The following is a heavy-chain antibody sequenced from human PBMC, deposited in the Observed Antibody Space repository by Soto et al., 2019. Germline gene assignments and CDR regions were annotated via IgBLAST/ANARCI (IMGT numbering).Heavy chain of an antibody. V-gene: IGHV4-39*01. Sequence: SETLSLTYTVTGGSISSSSYYWGWIRQPPGKGLELIGSIYYSGSTYYNPSLKSRVTISVDTSKNQFSLKLSSVTAADTAVYYCARTPSVSYYYDSSGYRTNYYGMDVWGQGTTVP. CDR3: ARTPSVSYYYDSSGYRTNYYGMDV. CDR1: GGSISSSSYY. J-gene: IGHJ6*02. D-gene: IGHD3-22*01. CDR2: IYYSGST.